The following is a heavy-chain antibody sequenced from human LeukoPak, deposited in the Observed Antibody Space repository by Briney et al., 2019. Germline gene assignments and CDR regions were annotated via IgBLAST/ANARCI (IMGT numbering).Heavy chain of an antibody. J-gene: IGHJ4*02. CDR2: IYSGDSDT. Sequence: GESLKISCKGSGYSFTSYWIGWVRQMPGKGLEWMGIIYSGDSDTRYSPSFQGQVTISADKSISTAYLQWSSLKASDTAMYYCARHERGSGWYWDGGHFDYWGQGTLVTVSS. CDR1: GYSFTSYW. D-gene: IGHD6-19*01. CDR3: ARHERGSGWYWDGGHFDY. V-gene: IGHV5-51*01.